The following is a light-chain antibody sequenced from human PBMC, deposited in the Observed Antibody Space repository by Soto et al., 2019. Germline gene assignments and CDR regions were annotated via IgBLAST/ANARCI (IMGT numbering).Light chain of an antibody. CDR2: EVR. CDR3: SSYTSSGSLVV. Sequence: QSALTQPASVSGSLGQSITISCTGTSSDVGGYAYVSWYQQHPGKAPKLMIYEVRNRPSGVSNRFSGSKSGNTASLTISGLQAEDEAEYYCSSYTSSGSLVVFGGGTKLTVL. V-gene: IGLV2-14*03. CDR1: SSDVGGYAY. J-gene: IGLJ2*01.